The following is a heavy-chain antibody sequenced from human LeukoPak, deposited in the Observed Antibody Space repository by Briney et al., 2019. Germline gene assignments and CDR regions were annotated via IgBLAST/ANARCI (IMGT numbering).Heavy chain of an antibody. CDR1: GFTFSSHA. CDR2: ISGSGGST. D-gene: IGHD3-3*01. J-gene: IGHJ6*03. V-gene: IGHV3-23*01. CDR3: ARAGGGVIIPFYYHMDV. Sequence: GGSLRLSCAASGFTFSSHAMSWVRQGPGKGLEWVSAISGSGGSTYYADSVKGRFTISRDNSKNTLYLQMNRLRVEDTAVYYCARAGGGVIIPFYYHMDVWGKGTTVTVSS.